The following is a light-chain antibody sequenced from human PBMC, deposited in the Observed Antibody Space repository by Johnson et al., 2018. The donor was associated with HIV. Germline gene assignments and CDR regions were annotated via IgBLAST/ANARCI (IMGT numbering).Light chain of an antibody. CDR1: SSNIGNNY. CDR3: GRWDDSLSTYV. Sequence: QSVLTQPPSVSAAPGQKVTISCSGSSSNIGNNYVSWYQQLPGTAPKLLIYDNTKRPSGIPDRFSGSKSCTSATLGITGLQTGDEADYYCGRWDDSLSTYVFGTGTKVTVL. J-gene: IGLJ1*01. CDR2: DNT. V-gene: IGLV1-51*01.